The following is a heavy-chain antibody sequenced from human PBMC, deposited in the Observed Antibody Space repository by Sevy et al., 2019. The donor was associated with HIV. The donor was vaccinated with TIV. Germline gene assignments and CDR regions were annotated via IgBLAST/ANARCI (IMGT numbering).Heavy chain of an antibody. V-gene: IGHV5-10-1*01. D-gene: IGHD3-22*01. Sequence: GESLKISCKGSGYSFTSYWISWVRQMPGKGLEWMGRIDPSDSYTNYSPSFQGHVTISADKSISTAYLQWSSLKASDTAMYYCATLYYYDSSGYHLYYFDYWGQGTLVTVSS. CDR3: ATLYYYDSSGYHLYYFDY. CDR1: GYSFTSYW. CDR2: IDPSDSYT. J-gene: IGHJ4*02.